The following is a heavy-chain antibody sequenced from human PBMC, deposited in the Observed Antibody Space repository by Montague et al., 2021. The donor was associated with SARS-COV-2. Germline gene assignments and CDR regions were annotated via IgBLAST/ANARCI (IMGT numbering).Heavy chain of an antibody. V-gene: IGHV5-10-1*01. CDR2: IDPRDSYT. Sequence: QSGAEVKKPGESLRISCKGSGYSFTSYWISWVRQMPGKGLEWMGRIDPRDSYTNYSPSFQGHVTISADKSISTAYLQLSSLKASDTAMYYCARRSYSSCWYDYWGQGTLVTVSS. CDR3: ARRSYSSCWYDY. CDR1: GYSFTSYW. J-gene: IGHJ4*02. D-gene: IGHD6-13*01.